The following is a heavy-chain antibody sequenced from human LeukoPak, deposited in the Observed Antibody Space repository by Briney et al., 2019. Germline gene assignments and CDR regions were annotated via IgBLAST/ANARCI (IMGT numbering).Heavy chain of an antibody. D-gene: IGHD6-19*01. CDR2: INHSGST. Sequence: SETLSLTCAVYGGSFSGYYWSWIRQPPGKGLEWIGEINHSGSTNYNPSLKSRVTISVDTSKNQFSLKLSSVTAADTAVYYCARGFIAVAGTYYYMDVWGKGTTVTVSS. CDR3: ARGFIAVAGTYYYMDV. J-gene: IGHJ6*03. V-gene: IGHV4-34*01. CDR1: GGSFSGYY.